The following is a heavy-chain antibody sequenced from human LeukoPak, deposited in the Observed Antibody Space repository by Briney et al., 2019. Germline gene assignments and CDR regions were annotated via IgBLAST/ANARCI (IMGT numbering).Heavy chain of an antibody. D-gene: IGHD6-6*01. CDR2: IYTSGST. V-gene: IGHV4-4*07. J-gene: IGHJ6*03. Sequence: PSETLSLTCTVSGGSISSYYWSWIRQPAGKGLEWIGRIYTSGSTNYNPSLKSRVTMSVDTSKNQFSLKLSSVTAADTAVYYCARALYSSSSGDYYYYMDVWGKGTTVTVSS. CDR3: ARALYSSSSGDYYYYMDV. CDR1: GGSISSYY.